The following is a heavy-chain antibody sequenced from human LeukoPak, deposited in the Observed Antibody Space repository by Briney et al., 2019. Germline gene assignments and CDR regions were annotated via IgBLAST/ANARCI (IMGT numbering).Heavy chain of an antibody. J-gene: IGHJ3*02. CDR2: IDPHSGGT. CDR3: AREYYDSSGTKYAFDI. Sequence: GASVKVSCKASGYTFTDYYIHWVRQAPGQGLEWMGCIDPHSGGTKYAQKLQGRVTMTRDTSISTAYMELTRLRSDDTAMFYCAREYYDSSGTKYAFDIWGQGTMVTVSS. V-gene: IGHV1-2*02. CDR1: GYTFTDYY. D-gene: IGHD3-22*01.